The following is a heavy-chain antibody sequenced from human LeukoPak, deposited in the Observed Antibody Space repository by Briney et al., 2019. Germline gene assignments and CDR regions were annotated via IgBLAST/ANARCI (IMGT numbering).Heavy chain of an antibody. D-gene: IGHD2-21*02. J-gene: IGHJ6*03. V-gene: IGHV1-69*15. Sequence: SVKVSCKASGGTFSSYAISWVRQAPGQGLEWMGRIIPIFGTANYAQKFQGRVTITADESTSTAYMELSSLRSEDTAVYYCARMTRYYYYYYMDVWGKGTTVTVSS. CDR2: IIPIFGTA. CDR1: GGTFSSYA. CDR3: ARMTRYYYYYYMDV.